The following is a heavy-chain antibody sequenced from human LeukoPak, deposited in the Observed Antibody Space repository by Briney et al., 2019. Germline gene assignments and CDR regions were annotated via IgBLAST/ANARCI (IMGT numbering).Heavy chain of an antibody. V-gene: IGHV3-30*04. D-gene: IGHD3-10*01. CDR3: ARSELYYGSGSYMPQMDV. CDR1: GFTFSSYA. CDR2: ISYDGSNK. J-gene: IGHJ6*04. Sequence: QPGRSLRLSCAASGFTFSSYAMHWVRQAPGKGLEWVAVISYDGSNKYYADSVKGRFTISRDNAKNSLYLQMNSLRAEDTAVYYCARSELYYGSGSYMPQMDVWGKGTTVTISS.